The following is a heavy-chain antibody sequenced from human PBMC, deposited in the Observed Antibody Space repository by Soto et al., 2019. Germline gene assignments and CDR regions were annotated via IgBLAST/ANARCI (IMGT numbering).Heavy chain of an antibody. D-gene: IGHD3-10*01. CDR1: GASFSGYY. V-gene: IGHV4-34*01. CDR3: ARGSGIIDY. J-gene: IGHJ4*02. Sequence: SETLSLTCAVYGASFSGYYWSWIRQPPGKGLEWIGEINHSGSTNYNPSLKSRVTISVDTSKNQFSLKLSSVTAADTAVYYCARGSGIIDYWGQGPLVTVSS. CDR2: INHSGST.